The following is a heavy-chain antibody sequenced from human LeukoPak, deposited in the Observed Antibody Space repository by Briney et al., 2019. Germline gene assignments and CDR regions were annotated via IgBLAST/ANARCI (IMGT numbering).Heavy chain of an antibody. CDR1: GFTFGSYA. D-gene: IGHD6-6*01. CDR3: AKEYSSSSWRSNAFDI. J-gene: IGHJ3*02. CDR2: ISGSGGST. Sequence: GGSLRLSCAASGFTFGSYAMSWVRQAPGKGLEWVSAISGSGGSTYYADSVKGRFTISRDNSKNTLYLQMNSLRAEDTAVYYCAKEYSSSSWRSNAFDIWGQGTMVTVSS. V-gene: IGHV3-23*01.